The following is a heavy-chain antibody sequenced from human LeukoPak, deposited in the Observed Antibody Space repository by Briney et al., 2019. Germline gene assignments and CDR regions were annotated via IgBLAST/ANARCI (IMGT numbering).Heavy chain of an antibody. CDR1: GFTFSSYS. Sequence: GSLRLSCAASGFTFSSYSMNWVRQPPGKGLEWIGEINHSGSTNYNPSLKSRVTISVDTSKNQFSLKLSSVTAADTAVYYCARVLYYYDSSGSRGLYYYYGMDVWGQGTTVTVSS. V-gene: IGHV4-34*01. CDR3: ARVLYYYDSSGSRGLYYYYGMDV. CDR2: INHSGST. J-gene: IGHJ6*02. D-gene: IGHD3-22*01.